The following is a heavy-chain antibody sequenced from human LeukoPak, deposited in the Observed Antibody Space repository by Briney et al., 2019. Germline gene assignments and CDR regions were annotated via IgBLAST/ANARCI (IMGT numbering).Heavy chain of an antibody. Sequence: GGSLRLSCAASGFTFSSYGMPWVRQAPGKGLEGVAVIWYDGSNKYYADSVKGRFTISRDNSKNTLYLQMNSLRAEDTAVYYCARDLPGDLSGLDYWGQGTLVTVSS. V-gene: IGHV3-33*01. J-gene: IGHJ4*02. CDR2: IWYDGSNK. CDR3: ARDLPGDLSGLDY. D-gene: IGHD4-17*01. CDR1: GFTFSSYG.